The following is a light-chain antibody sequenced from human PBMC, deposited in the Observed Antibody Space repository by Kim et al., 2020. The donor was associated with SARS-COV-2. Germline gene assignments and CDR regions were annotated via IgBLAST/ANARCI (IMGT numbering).Light chain of an antibody. V-gene: IGLV1-51*01. CDR3: GTWDSSLSVWL. CDR1: SSNIGTNY. CDR2: DNN. J-gene: IGLJ3*02. Sequence: GQKVTISFSGSSSNIGTNYVSWYQQLPGTVPKVLIYDNNKRPSGIPDRFSGSKSGTSGTLDITGLQTGDEADYYCGTWDSSLSVWLFGGGTKVTVL.